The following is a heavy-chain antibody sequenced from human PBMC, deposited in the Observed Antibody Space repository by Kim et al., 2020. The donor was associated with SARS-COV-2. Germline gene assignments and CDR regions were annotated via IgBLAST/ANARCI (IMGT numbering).Heavy chain of an antibody. J-gene: IGHJ4*02. CDR1: GGSVSSSRYY. Sequence: SETLSLTCTVSGGSVSSSRYYWSWIRQPPGKGLEWIGQINNSWDTNYNPSLKSRVTISIDSSKNQFSLKLNSVTAADTAVYYCARENDSGSYFFANWGQGTLVTVSS. CDR3: ARENDSGSYFFAN. V-gene: IGHV4-61*01. D-gene: IGHD3-22*01. CDR2: INNSWDT.